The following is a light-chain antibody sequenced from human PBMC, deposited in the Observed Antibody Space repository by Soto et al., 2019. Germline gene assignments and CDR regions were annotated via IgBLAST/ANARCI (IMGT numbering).Light chain of an antibody. Sequence: ELVMAQSPAPPSASPGERATLSCRASQSINSNLAWYQQKPGQPPRLIIYGPSTRATGIPARFSGSGSGTEFTLTISSLQSEDFAVYYCQQYHNWPPITFGQGTRLEIK. V-gene: IGKV3-15*01. CDR2: GPS. J-gene: IGKJ5*01. CDR3: QQYHNWPPIT. CDR1: QSINSN.